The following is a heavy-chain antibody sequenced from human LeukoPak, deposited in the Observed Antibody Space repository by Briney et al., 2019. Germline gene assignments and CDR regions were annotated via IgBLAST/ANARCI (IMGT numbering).Heavy chain of an antibody. CDR1: GGTFSSHA. J-gene: IGHJ4*02. CDR2: IIPIFGTA. Sequence: SVKVSCKASGGTFSSHAISWVRQAPGQGLEWMGGIIPIFGTANYAQKFQGRVTITADESTSTAYMELSSLRSEDTAVYYCARGGRGDSGYDYWGQGTLVTVSS. D-gene: IGHD5-12*01. V-gene: IGHV1-69*01. CDR3: ARGGRGDSGYDY.